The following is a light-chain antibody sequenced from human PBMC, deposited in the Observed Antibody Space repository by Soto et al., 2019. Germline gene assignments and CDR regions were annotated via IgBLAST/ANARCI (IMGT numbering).Light chain of an antibody. CDR2: AVR. Sequence: QLVLTQPASLSGSPGQSVTISCTGSSSDVATYNYVSWYQHHPGNAPKLLIYAVRNRPSGVSVRFSGSKSDNTASLTSSGLQADDEAEYHCRADTDSGSFVVFGGGTQLTVL. V-gene: IGLV2-14*01. J-gene: IGLJ7*01. CDR1: SSDVATYNY. CDR3: RADTDSGSFVV.